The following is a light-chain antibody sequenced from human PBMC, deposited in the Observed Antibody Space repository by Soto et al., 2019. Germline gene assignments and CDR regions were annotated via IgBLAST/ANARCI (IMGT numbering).Light chain of an antibody. Sequence: QSALTQPASVSGSPGQSITISCTGTSSDVGGYNYVSWYQQHPGKAPKLMIYDVSNRPSGVSNRFSGSKSGNTASLTISGRQAEDEADYYCSSYTSSSPLVVFGGWTKLTVL. CDR1: SSDVGGYNY. CDR2: DVS. J-gene: IGLJ2*01. CDR3: SSYTSSSPLVV. V-gene: IGLV2-14*01.